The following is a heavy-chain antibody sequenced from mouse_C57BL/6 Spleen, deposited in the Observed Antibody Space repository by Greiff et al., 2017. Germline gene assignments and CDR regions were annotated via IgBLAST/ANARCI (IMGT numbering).Heavy chain of an antibody. J-gene: IGHJ2*01. CDR1: GYTFTSYW. CDR2: IHPNSGGT. D-gene: IGHD2-3*01. CDR3: AREDGGY. V-gene: IGHV1-64*01. Sequence: VQLQQSGAEPVKPGASVKLSCKASGYTFTSYWMNWVKQRPGKGLEWIGMIHPNSGGTNYNEKFKSKATLTADKSSSTAYMQLSSLASEDSAVCYCAREDGGYWGQGTTLTVSS.